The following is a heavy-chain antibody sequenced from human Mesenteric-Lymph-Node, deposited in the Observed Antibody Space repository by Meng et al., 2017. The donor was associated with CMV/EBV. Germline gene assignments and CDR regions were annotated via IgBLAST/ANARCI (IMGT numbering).Heavy chain of an antibody. CDR3: ARWYGGSPGGYYDSSGYYGIDY. CDR2: ISAYNGNT. D-gene: IGHD3-22*01. J-gene: IGHJ4*02. CDR1: GYTFTSYG. Sequence: SVKVSCKASGYTFTSYGISWVRQAPGQGLEWMGWISAYNGNTNYAQKLQGRVTMTTDTSTSTAYMELRSLRSDDTAVYYCARWYGGSPGGYYDSSGYYGIDYWGQGTLVTVSS. V-gene: IGHV1-18*01.